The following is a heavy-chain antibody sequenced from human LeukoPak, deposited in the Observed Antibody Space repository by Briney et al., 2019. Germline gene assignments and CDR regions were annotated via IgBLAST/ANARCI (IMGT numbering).Heavy chain of an antibody. CDR2: IKSKTAGGTT. V-gene: IGHV3-15*01. CDR3: TTRANDYDRTGFAY. D-gene: IGHD3-22*01. CDR1: GFTFSSYA. J-gene: IGHJ4*02. Sequence: GGSLRLSCAASGFTFSSYAMSWVRQAPGKGLEWIGRIKSKTAGGTTDYAAPVEGRFTISRDDSRNTLDLQMNSLKTEDTAIYYCTTRANDYDRTGFAYWGQGSLVTVSS.